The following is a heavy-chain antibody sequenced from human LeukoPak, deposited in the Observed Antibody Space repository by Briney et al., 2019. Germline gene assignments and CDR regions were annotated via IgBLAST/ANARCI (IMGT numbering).Heavy chain of an antibody. CDR3: ARGRYYYDTSGYHFDY. Sequence: SETLSLTCTVSGGSISSSSYYWGWIRQPPGKGLEWIGSIYYSGSTYYNPSLKSRVTISVDTSKNQFSLKLSSVTAADTAVYYCARGRYYYDTSGYHFDYWGQGTLVTVSS. CDR1: GGSISSSSYY. V-gene: IGHV4-39*07. J-gene: IGHJ4*02. CDR2: IYYSGST. D-gene: IGHD3-22*01.